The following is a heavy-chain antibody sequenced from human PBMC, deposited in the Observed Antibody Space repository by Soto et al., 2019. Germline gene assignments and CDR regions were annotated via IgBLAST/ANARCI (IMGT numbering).Heavy chain of an antibody. Sequence: GGSLRLSCAASGFTFSNYAMHWVRQAPGKGLEWVAVISHDGFNKYYADSVKGRFTISRDSSKNTLYLQMNSLRVEDTAMYSCARVPSSSYHYFDYWGQGTLVTVSS. D-gene: IGHD6-13*01. CDR2: ISHDGFNK. V-gene: IGHV3-30-3*01. CDR1: GFTFSNYA. CDR3: ARVPSSSYHYFDY. J-gene: IGHJ4*02.